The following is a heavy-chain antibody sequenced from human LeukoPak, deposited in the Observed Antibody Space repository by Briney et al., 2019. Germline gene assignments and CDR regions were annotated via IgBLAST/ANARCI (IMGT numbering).Heavy chain of an antibody. J-gene: IGHJ4*02. CDR3: TREMVMIDY. V-gene: IGHV3-21*04. CDR1: GFTFSSYS. CDR2: ISSSSSYM. Sequence: PGGSLRLSCAASGFTFSSYSMNWVRQAPGKGLEWVSSISSSSSYMYYADSVKGRFTISRDNAKSSLYLQMNSLRAEDTAVYYCTREMVMIDYWGQGNLVTVSS. D-gene: IGHD3-22*01.